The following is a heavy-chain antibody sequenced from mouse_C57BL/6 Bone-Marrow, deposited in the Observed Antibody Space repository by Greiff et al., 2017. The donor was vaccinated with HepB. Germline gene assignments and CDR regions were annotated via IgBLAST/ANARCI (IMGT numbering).Heavy chain of an antibody. CDR2: IYPGSGST. CDR1: GYTFTSYW. CDR3: ARSHLWLLRRYYCDY. J-gene: IGHJ2*01. Sequence: QVQLQQPGAELVKPGASVKMSCKASGYTFTSYWITWVKQRPGQGLEWIGDIYPGSGSTNYNEKFKSKATLTVDTSSSTAYMQLSSLTSEDSAVYYCARSHLWLLRRYYCDYWGQGTTLTVSS. D-gene: IGHD2-3*01. V-gene: IGHV1-55*01.